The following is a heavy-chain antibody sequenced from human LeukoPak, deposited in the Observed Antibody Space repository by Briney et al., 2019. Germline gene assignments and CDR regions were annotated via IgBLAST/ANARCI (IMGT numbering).Heavy chain of an antibody. Sequence: GGSLRLSCAASGFTFNSYWMDWVRHAPGKGLVWVSRINRDGSGTTYADSVKGRFTISRDNAKNTVYLQMNSLGAEDTAVYYCARKPSQFTYSQGSYMDVWGTGTTVTVSS. V-gene: IGHV3-74*03. CDR3: ARKPSQFTYSQGSYMDV. CDR2: INRDGSGT. D-gene: IGHD1-26*01. J-gene: IGHJ6*03. CDR1: GFTFNSYW.